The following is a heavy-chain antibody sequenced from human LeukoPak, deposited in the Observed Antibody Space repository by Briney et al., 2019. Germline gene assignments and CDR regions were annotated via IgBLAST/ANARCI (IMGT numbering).Heavy chain of an antibody. Sequence: PGGSLRLSCAASGFTFNNHVMRWVRQAPGKGLEWVAVISSDGSLKYYADSVKGRFTISRDNSQNTLYLQMNSLRSEDTAVFYCAKADEYYYYYYYIDVWGKGTTVTVSS. D-gene: IGHD5-24*01. CDR3: AKADEYYYYYYYIDV. V-gene: IGHV3-30*04. J-gene: IGHJ6*03. CDR1: GFTFNNHV. CDR2: ISSDGSLK.